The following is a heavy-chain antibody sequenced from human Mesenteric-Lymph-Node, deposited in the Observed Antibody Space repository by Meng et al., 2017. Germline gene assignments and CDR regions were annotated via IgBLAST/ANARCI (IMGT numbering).Heavy chain of an antibody. CDR1: GFSLRGSW. D-gene: IGHD3-10*01. CDR3: ARGPGGSGSPVYFQH. CDR2: INHDGTAK. V-gene: IGHV3-7*01. Sequence: GESLKISCAASGFSLRGSWMNYVRQAPGKGLAWVASINHDGTAKYYVDSVKGRFTISRDNAKNSLSLQMNSLRVEDTAVYYCARGPGGSGSPVYFQHWGQGTLVTVSS. J-gene: IGHJ1*01.